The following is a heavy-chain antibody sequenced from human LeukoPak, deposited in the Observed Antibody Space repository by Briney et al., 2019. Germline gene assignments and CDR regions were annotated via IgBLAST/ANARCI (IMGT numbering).Heavy chain of an antibody. V-gene: IGHV4-39*01. CDR2: VYYTGST. J-gene: IGHJ3*02. CDR3: AWALVAPAPPLFNI. Sequence: SETLSLTCSVSGGSITRSQYYWGWVRQPPGKGLEWIGSVYYTGSTYYTPSLRSRVSLSVDTSKHQFSLRLTSVTAADTAMYYCAWALVAPAPPLFNIWGQGTIVTVSS. CDR1: GGSITRSQYY. D-gene: IGHD2-2*01.